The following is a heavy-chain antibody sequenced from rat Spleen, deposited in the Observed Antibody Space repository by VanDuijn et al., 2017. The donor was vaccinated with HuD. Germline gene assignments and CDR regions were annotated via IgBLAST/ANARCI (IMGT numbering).Heavy chain of an antibody. CDR1: GFSLTGNT. D-gene: IGHD1-4*01. V-gene: IGHV2S30*01. CDR3: TRAGAVAGFDY. CDR2: MKYDGDT. J-gene: IGHJ2*01. Sequence: QVQLRESGPGLVQPSQTLSLTCTVSGFSLTGNTVHWVRQPPGKGLEWMGRMKYDGDTYYNSALKSRLSISRDTSKSQVFLKMNSLQTEDTAIYYCTRAGAVAGFDYWGQGVMVTVSS.